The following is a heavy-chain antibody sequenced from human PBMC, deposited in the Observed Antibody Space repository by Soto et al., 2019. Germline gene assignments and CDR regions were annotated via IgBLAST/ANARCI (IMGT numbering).Heavy chain of an antibody. V-gene: IGHV4-59*01. CDR2: VYNSRST. D-gene: IGHD2-15*01. J-gene: IGHJ5*02. Sequence: SETLSLTCTVSGCSITSYNWNWLRQPPGKALEWIGYVYNSRSTNYNPSLKSRVTISVDTSKNQFSLQVNSVTAADTAVYYCARRAVVAVTSSLDNWLDPWGQGILVTVPS. CDR1: GCSITSYN. CDR3: ARRAVVAVTSSLDNWLDP.